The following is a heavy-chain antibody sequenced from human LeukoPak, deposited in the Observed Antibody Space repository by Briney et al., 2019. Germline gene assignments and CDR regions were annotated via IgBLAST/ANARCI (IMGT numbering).Heavy chain of an antibody. CDR1: GGSFSGYY. Sequence: SETLSLTCAVYGGSFSGYYWSWIRQPPGKGLEGIGEINHSGSTNYHPFLKSRVTISVDTSKHQFSLKLSAVTAADTAVYYCARAAYSGSYYVDYWGQGTLVTVSS. CDR3: ARAAYSGSYYVDY. J-gene: IGHJ4*02. D-gene: IGHD1-26*01. CDR2: INHSGST. V-gene: IGHV4-34*01.